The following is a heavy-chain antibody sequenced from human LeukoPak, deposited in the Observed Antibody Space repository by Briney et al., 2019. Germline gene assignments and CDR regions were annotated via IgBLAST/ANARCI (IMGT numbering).Heavy chain of an antibody. J-gene: IGHJ4*02. CDR3: ARRYMATSAEDFDY. D-gene: IGHD3-16*02. V-gene: IGHV3-33*01. CDR1: GFSFSSYA. Sequence: RSGGSLRLSCAASGFSFSSYAMHRVRQAPGRGLEWVAIIRYDGSDEDYADSVKGRFTISRDNAKNSLYLQMNSLRAEDTAVYYCARRYMATSAEDFDYWGQGTLVTVSS. CDR2: IRYDGSDE.